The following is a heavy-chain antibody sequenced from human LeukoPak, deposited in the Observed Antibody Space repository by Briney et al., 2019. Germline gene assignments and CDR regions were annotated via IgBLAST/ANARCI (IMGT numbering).Heavy chain of an antibody. CDR2: IYHSGST. CDR3: ARSSDYQGSKRALGHY. D-gene: IGHD3-10*01. CDR1: GGSISSGGYS. V-gene: IGHV4-30-2*01. Sequence: PSQTLSLTCAVSGGSISSGGYSWSWIRQPPGKGLEWIGYIYHSGSTYYNPSLKSRVTISVDRSKNQFSLKLGSVAAADTAVYYCARSSDYQGSKRALGHYWGQGTLVTVSS. J-gene: IGHJ4*02.